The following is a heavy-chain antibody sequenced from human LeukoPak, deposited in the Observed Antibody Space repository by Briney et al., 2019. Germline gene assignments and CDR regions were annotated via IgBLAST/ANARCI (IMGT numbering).Heavy chain of an antibody. D-gene: IGHD1-7*01. CDR1: GYTFTSYG. Sequence: GASVKASCKASGYTFTSYGISWVRQAPGQGLECMGWISAYNGNTNYAQKHQGRVTMTTDTSTSTAYMELRSLRSDATAVYYCAIAFITGTTPGDYWGQGTLVTVSS. CDR3: AIAFITGTTPGDY. J-gene: IGHJ4*02. CDR2: ISAYNGNT. V-gene: IGHV1-18*01.